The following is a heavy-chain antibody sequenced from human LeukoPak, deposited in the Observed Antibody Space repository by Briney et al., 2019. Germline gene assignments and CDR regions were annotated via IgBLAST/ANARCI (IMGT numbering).Heavy chain of an antibody. J-gene: IGHJ4*02. CDR1: GGTFSSYA. Sequence: SVKVSCKASGGTFSSYAISWVRQAPGQGLEWMGRIIPILGIANYAQKFQGRVTITADKSTSTAYMELSSLRSEDTAVYYCAADYGDYVPRFDYWGQGTLVTVSS. CDR3: AADYGDYVPRFDY. V-gene: IGHV1-69*04. D-gene: IGHD4-17*01. CDR2: IIPILGIA.